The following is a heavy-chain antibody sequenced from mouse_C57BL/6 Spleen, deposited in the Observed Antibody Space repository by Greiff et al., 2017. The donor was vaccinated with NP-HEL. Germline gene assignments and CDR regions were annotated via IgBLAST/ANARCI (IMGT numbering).Heavy chain of an antibody. J-gene: IGHJ2*01. CDR3: ARHEDRVYYDYDAGGLDY. Sequence: VQLQQSGAELVKPGASVKLSCKASGYTFTEYTIHWVKQRSGQGLEWIGWFYPGSGSIKYNEKFKDKATLTADKSSSKVYMGLSRLTSEDSAVYFCARHEDRVYYDYDAGGLDYWGQGTTLTVSS. CDR1: GYTFTEYT. V-gene: IGHV1-62-2*01. CDR2: FYPGSGSI. D-gene: IGHD2-4*01.